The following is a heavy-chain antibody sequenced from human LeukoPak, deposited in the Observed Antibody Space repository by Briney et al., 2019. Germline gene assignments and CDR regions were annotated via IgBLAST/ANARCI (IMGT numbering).Heavy chain of an antibody. Sequence: PGGSLRLSCAASGFTFSSYSMNWVRQAPGKGLEWVSNISSTSSTTYYADSVKGRFTISRDNAKNSLYLQMNSLRAEDTAVYYCAKDVGVAYFDYWGQGTLVTVSS. CDR1: GFTFSSYS. J-gene: IGHJ4*02. D-gene: IGHD2-15*01. CDR2: ISSTSSTT. CDR3: AKDVGVAYFDY. V-gene: IGHV3-48*01.